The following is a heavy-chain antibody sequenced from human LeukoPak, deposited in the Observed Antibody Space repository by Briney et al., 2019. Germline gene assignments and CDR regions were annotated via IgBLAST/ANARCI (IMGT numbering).Heavy chain of an antibody. Sequence: PSETLSLTCAVYGGSFGGYYWSWIRQPPGKGLEWIGEINHSGSTNYNPSLKSRVTISVDTSKNQFSLKLSSVTAADTAVYYCARLDIVVVPAAESYYYYMDVWGKGTTVTVSS. CDR1: GGSFGGYY. D-gene: IGHD2-2*01. CDR3: ARLDIVVVPAAESYYYYMDV. J-gene: IGHJ6*03. CDR2: INHSGST. V-gene: IGHV4-34*01.